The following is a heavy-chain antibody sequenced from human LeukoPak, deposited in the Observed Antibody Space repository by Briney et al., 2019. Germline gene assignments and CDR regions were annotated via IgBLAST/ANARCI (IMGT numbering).Heavy chain of an antibody. CDR1: GFTFSTYW. CDR2: INQDGSEK. J-gene: IGHJ4*02. Sequence: GGSLRLSCAASGFTFSTYWMSWVRQAPGKGLEWVANINQDGSEKYSVDSVKGRFTISRDNAKNTLYLQVDSLRAEDTAVYYCARDSITVPGDLDYWGRGILVTVSS. CDR3: ARDSITVPGDLDY. D-gene: IGHD6-19*01. V-gene: IGHV3-7*01.